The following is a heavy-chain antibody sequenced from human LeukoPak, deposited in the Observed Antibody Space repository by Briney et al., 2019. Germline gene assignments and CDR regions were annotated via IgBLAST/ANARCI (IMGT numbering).Heavy chain of an antibody. J-gene: IGHJ5*02. V-gene: IGHV3-11*01. D-gene: IGHD3-22*01. Sequence: GGSLRLSRAASGFTFSDYYMSWIRQAPGKGLEWVSYISSSGSTIYYADSVKGRFTISRDNAKNSLYLQMNSLRAEDTAVYYCARAYDSSGYHWRGPAMSWFDPWGQGTLVTVFS. CDR1: GFTFSDYY. CDR2: ISSSGSTI. CDR3: ARAYDSSGYHWRGPAMSWFDP.